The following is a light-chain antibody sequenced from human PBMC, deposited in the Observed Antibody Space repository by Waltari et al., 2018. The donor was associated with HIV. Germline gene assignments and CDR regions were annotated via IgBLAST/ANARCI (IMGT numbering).Light chain of an antibody. CDR1: QKIQNR. J-gene: IGKJ2*01. Sequence: DSPMTQSPSTLSASVGDRVIITCRASQKIQNRMAWYHQKPGKAPKLLIYFASTLQGGVPSRFSGSGSGTEFTLTISSLQPDDFATYYCQGGNGYFGQGTKVEIK. CDR2: FAS. V-gene: IGKV1-5*03. CDR3: QGGNGY.